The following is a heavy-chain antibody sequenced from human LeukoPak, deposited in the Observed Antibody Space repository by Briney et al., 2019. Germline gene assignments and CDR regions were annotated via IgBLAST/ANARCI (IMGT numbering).Heavy chain of an antibody. J-gene: IGHJ4*02. Sequence: PGGSLRLSCAASGFTFSSYGMHWVRQAPGKGLEWVAVISYDGSNKYYADSVKGRFTISRDNSKNTLYLQMNSLRAEDTAVYYCAKDLREYCSGGSCSTPFDYWGQGTLVTVSS. CDR2: ISYDGSNK. CDR1: GFTFSSYG. D-gene: IGHD2-15*01. CDR3: AKDLREYCSGGSCSTPFDY. V-gene: IGHV3-30*18.